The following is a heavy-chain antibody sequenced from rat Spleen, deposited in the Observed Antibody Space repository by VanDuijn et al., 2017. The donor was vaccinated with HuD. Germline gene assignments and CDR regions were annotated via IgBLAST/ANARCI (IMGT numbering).Heavy chain of an antibody. CDR3: SRTMGITYDYFHY. CDR1: GFTFSSYY. J-gene: IGHJ2*01. D-gene: IGHD1-9*01. V-gene: IGHV5-25*01. Sequence: EVQLVESGGGQVQPGRSMKLSCAASGFTFSSYYMAWVRQAPTKGLEWVASISTGGGNTYYRDSVKGRFTISRDNAKSTLYLQMDSLRSEDTATYYCSRTMGITYDYFHYWGQGVMVTVSS. CDR2: ISTGGGNT.